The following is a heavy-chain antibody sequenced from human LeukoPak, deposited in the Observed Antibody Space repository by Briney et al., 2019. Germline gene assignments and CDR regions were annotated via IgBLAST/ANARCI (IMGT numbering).Heavy chain of an antibody. Sequence: SETLSLTCSVSGGSISRSSYYWGWIRQPPGKGLEWIGSIYYSGSTYYTPSLKSRVTISVDTSNNQFSLKLSSVTAADTAVYYCARDSAHYCSGGSCRHYYMDVWGKGTTVTVSS. CDR1: GGSISRSSYY. CDR3: ARDSAHYCSGGSCRHYYMDV. V-gene: IGHV4-39*07. CDR2: IYYSGST. J-gene: IGHJ6*03. D-gene: IGHD2-15*01.